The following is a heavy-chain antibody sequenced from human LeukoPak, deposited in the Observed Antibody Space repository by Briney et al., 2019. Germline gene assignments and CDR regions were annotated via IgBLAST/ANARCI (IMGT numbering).Heavy chain of an antibody. CDR1: GYTLSSHY. CDR3: ARDRYGAHYYYYYLDV. V-gene: IGHV1-46*01. D-gene: IGHD4-17*01. CDR2: INPSGGRA. J-gene: IGHJ6*03. Sequence: GASVKVSCKASGYTLSSHYMHWVRQAPGQGPEWMGIINPSGGRATYAQKFQGRVNMTTDTSTSTVYMELSSQRSEDTAVYYCARDRYGAHYYYYYLDVWGKGTTVTVSS.